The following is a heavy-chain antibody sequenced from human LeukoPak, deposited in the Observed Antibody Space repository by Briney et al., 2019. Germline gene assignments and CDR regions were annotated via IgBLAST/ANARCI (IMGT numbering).Heavy chain of an antibody. CDR3: ATPTMIVVASSGWYFDL. V-gene: IGHV4-39*01. Sequence: PSETQSLTCTVCVRSISSSSYYWGWIRQPPGKGREWFVSIYYSGSTYYNPSLKSRVTISVATSKNQFSLKLSSVTSTDSAVYTCATPTMIVVASSGWYFDLWGRGTLVTVSS. CDR2: IYYSGST. J-gene: IGHJ2*01. CDR1: VRSISSSSYY. D-gene: IGHD3-22*01.